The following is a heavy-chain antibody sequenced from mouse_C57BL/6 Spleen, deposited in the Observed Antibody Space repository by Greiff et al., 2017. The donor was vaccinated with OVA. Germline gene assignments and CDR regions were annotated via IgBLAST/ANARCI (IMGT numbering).Heavy chain of an antibody. Sequence: QVQLQQSGAELVKPGASVKISCKASGYAFSSYWMNWVKQRPGKGLEWIGQIYPGDGDTNYNGKFKGKATLTADKSSSTAYMQLSSLTSEDSAVYFCAREGALLLRWEFAYWGQGTLVTVSA. V-gene: IGHV1-80*01. D-gene: IGHD1-1*01. CDR1: GYAFSSYW. J-gene: IGHJ3*01. CDR2: IYPGDGDT. CDR3: AREGALLLRWEFAY.